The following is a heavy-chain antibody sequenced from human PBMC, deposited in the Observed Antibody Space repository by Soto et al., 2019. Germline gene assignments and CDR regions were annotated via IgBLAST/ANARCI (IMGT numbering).Heavy chain of an antibody. CDR2: IYTSGST. Sequence: SETLSLTCTVSGGSISSYYWSWIRQPAGKGLEWIGRIYTSGSTNYNPSLKSRVTMSVDTSKSQFSLKLSSVTAADTAVYYCAREPVSHCSSTSCYYYGMDVWGQGTTVTVSS. D-gene: IGHD2-2*01. V-gene: IGHV4-4*07. CDR3: AREPVSHCSSTSCYYYGMDV. J-gene: IGHJ6*02. CDR1: GGSISSYY.